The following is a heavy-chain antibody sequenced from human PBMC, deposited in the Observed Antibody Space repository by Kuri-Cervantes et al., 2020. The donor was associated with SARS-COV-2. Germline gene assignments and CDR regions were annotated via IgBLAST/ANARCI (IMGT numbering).Heavy chain of an antibody. D-gene: IGHD4-23*01. CDR2: IWYDGSNK. J-gene: IGHJ6*02. Sequence: GESLKIFCAASGFTFSSYAMHWVRQAPGKGLEWVAVIWYDGSNKYHADSVKGRFTISRDNSKNTLYLQMNSLRAEDTAVYYCARSLYGGTSWYYGMDVWGQGTTVTVSS. CDR1: GFTFSSYA. CDR3: ARSLYGGTSWYYGMDV. V-gene: IGHV3-33*01.